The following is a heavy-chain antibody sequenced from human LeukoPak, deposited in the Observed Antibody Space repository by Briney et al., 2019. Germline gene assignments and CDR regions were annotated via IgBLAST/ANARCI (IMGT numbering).Heavy chain of an antibody. CDR2: ISVYNGNT. J-gene: IGHJ4*02. CDR3: ARGGNDYGDYDLWY. Sequence: ASVKVSCKASGYTFTSYGISWVRQAPGQGLEWVGWISVYNGNTNYAQKLQGRVTMTTDTPTSTAYMELRSLRSDDTAVYYCARGGNDYGDYDLWYWGQGTLVTVSS. CDR1: GYTFTSYG. D-gene: IGHD4-17*01. V-gene: IGHV1-18*01.